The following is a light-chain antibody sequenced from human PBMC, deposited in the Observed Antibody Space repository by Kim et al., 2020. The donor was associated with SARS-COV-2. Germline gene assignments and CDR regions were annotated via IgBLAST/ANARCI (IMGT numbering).Light chain of an antibody. CDR2: KVS. V-gene: IGKV2-30*01. Sequence: PASISCRSRQSLVYSDGNTYLNWFHRRPGQSPRRLIYKVSNRDSGVPDRFSGSGSGTDFTLLISRVEAEDVGVYYCMQGTHWPFTFGPGTKVDIK. CDR1: QSLVYSDGNTY. CDR3: MQGTHWPFT. J-gene: IGKJ3*01.